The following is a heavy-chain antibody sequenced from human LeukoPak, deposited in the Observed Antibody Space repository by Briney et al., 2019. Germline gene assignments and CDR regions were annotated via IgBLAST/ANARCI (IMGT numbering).Heavy chain of an antibody. CDR1: GYTFTGYY. V-gene: IGHV1-2*02. Sequence: ASVKVSCKASGYTFTGYYTHWVRQAPGQGLEWMGWINPNSGGTNYAQKFQGRVTMTRDTSISTAYMELSRLRSDDTAVYYCARVRAEPKYYFDYWGQGTLVTVSS. J-gene: IGHJ4*02. D-gene: IGHD1-14*01. CDR3: ARVRAEPKYYFDY. CDR2: INPNSGGT.